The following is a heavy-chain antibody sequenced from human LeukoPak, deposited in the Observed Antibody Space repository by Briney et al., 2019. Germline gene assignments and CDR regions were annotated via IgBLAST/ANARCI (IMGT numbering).Heavy chain of an antibody. CDR1: GDSRSSSNYY. CDR2: IFYSGST. V-gene: IGHV4-39*07. D-gene: IGHD3-10*01. J-gene: IGHJ4*02. Sequence: PSETLSLTCTVSGDSRSSSNYYWAWIRQPPGKGLEWIGNIFYSGSTYYSPSLNSRVIISVDTSKNQFSLNLSSVTAADTALYYCVREYSRSGSYNYWGQGALVTVSS. CDR3: VREYSRSGSYNY.